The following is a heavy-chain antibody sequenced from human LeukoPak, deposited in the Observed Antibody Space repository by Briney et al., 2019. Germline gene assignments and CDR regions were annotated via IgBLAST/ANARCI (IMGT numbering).Heavy chain of an antibody. D-gene: IGHD3-10*01. V-gene: IGHV1-69*06. CDR1: GGTLSSYA. Sequence: VASVKVSCKASGGTLSSYAISWVRQAPGQGLEWMGGIIPIFGTANYAQKFQGRVTITADKSTSTAYMELSSLRSEDTAVYYCARNPYGSGSYYNIDYWGQGTLVTVSS. CDR3: ARNPYGSGSYYNIDY. CDR2: IIPIFGTA. J-gene: IGHJ4*02.